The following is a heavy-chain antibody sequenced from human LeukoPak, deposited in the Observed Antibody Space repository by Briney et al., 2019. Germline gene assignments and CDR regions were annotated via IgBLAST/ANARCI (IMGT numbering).Heavy chain of an antibody. CDR2: FYTSGNT. V-gene: IGHV4-61*02. CDR1: GGSIRSGDYY. CDR3: ARERLVERNFDH. Sequence: SETLSLTCTVSGGSIRSGDYYWSWIRQSAGKGLEWIGRFYTSGNTDYNPSLKSRVTISADTSKNQFSLTLKSVTAADTAVYYCARERLVERNFDHWGQGTLVTVS. J-gene: IGHJ4*02. D-gene: IGHD1-26*01.